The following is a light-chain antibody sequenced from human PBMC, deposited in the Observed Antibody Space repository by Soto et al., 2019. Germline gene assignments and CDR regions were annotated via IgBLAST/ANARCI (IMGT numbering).Light chain of an antibody. CDR2: DVS. J-gene: IGLJ7*01. CDR1: SSDVGGYNY. CDR3: SSYTSSSIPV. V-gene: IGLV2-14*01. Sequence: QSALTQPASVSGSPGQSITISCNGTSSDVGGYNYVSWYQQHPGKAPKLMIYDVSNRPSGVSNRFSGSKSGNTASLTISGLQAEDEAEYYCSSYTSSSIPVFGGGTQLTVL.